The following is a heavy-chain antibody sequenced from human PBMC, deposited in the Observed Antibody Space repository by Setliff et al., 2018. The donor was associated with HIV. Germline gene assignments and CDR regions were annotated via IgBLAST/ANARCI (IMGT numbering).Heavy chain of an antibody. CDR3: ARPQWELGVDYYGMDV. CDR2: INPNSGGT. V-gene: IGHV1-2*04. J-gene: IGHJ6*02. D-gene: IGHD1-26*01. Sequence: ASVKVSCKASGYTFTGYYMHWVRQAPGQGLEWMGWINPNSGGTNYAQKFQGWVTMTRDTSISTAYMELSRLRSDDTAVYYCARPQWELGVDYYGMDVWGQGTTVTVSS. CDR1: GYTFTGYY.